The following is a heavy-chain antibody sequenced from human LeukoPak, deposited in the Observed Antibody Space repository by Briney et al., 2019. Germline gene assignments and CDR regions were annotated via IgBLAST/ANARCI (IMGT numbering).Heavy chain of an antibody. J-gene: IGHJ4*02. CDR3: AKDPPSSGTTFDY. V-gene: IGHV3-30-3*02. Sequence: PGGSLRLSCAASGFTFSGYPIHWVRQAPGKGLEWVAVISYDGSNKYYADSVKGRFTISRDNSKNTLYLQMNSLRAEDTAVYYCAKDPPSSGTTFDYWGQGTLVTVSS. CDR1: GFTFSGYP. D-gene: IGHD2/OR15-2a*01. CDR2: ISYDGSNK.